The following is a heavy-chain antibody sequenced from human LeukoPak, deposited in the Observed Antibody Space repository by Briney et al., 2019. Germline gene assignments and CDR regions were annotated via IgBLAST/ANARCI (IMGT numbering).Heavy chain of an antibody. D-gene: IGHD5-12*01. CDR1: GGSFSSYA. V-gene: IGHV1-69*04. J-gene: IGHJ4*02. CDR2: IIPILDTA. CDR3: ARGIRGFSAYDGSGEDN. Sequence: ASVKVSCKASGGSFSSYAISWVRQAPGQGLEWMGRIIPILDTAHYAQKFQGRVTITADKSTSTAYMELSSLRSEDTAVYFCARGIRGFSAYDGSGEDNWGQGTLVTVSS.